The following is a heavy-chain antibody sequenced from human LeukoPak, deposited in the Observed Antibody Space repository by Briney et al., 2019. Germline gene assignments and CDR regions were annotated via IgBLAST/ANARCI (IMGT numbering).Heavy chain of an antibody. D-gene: IGHD3-3*01. CDR3: ARGRIPYDFWSGSLYYYMDV. V-gene: IGHV1-8*03. Sequence: ASVKVSCKASGYTFTSYDINWVRQATGQGLEWMGWMNPNSGNTGYAQKFQGRVTITRNTSISTAYMELSSLRSEDTAVYYCARGRIPYDFWSGSLYYYMDVWGKGTTVTVSS. CDR1: GYTFTSYD. J-gene: IGHJ6*03. CDR2: MNPNSGNT.